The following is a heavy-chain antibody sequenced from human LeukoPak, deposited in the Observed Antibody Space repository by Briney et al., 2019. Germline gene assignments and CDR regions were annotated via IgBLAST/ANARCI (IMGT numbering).Heavy chain of an antibody. CDR2: ISSSGSTI. CDR3: VRDGSSWGNFDY. Sequence: GGSLRLSCAASGFTFSDYYMSWIRQAPGKGLEWVSYISSSGSTIYYADSVKGRFTISGDNAKNSLYLRMNSLRAEDTAVYYCVRDGSSWGNFDYWGQGTLVSVSS. J-gene: IGHJ4*02. D-gene: IGHD7-27*01. CDR1: GFTFSDYY. V-gene: IGHV3-11*04.